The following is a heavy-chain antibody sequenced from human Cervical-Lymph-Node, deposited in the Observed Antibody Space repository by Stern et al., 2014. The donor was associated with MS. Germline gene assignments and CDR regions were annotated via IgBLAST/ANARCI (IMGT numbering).Heavy chain of an antibody. CDR3: ARGGRYDFWSGYYLLDY. J-gene: IGHJ4*02. CDR1: GGTFSSYA. V-gene: IGHV1-69*01. Sequence: VQLVQSGAEVKKPGSSVKVSCKASGGTFSSYAISWVRQAPGQGLEWMGGILPIFGTANYAQKFQGRVTITADESTSTAYMELSSLRSEDTAVYYCARGGRYDFWSGYYLLDYWGQGTLVTVSS. CDR2: ILPIFGTA. D-gene: IGHD3-3*01.